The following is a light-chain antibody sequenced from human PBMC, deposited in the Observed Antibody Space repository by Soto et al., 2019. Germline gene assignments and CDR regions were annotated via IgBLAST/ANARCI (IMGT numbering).Light chain of an antibody. CDR2: SAS. CDR3: QKYNSALT. J-gene: IGKJ5*01. V-gene: IGKV1-27*01. Sequence: DIQTTQSPSSLSASVGDRITITCRASQDISNYLAWYQQKPGKVPKLLIYSASTLQSGVPSRFSGSGSGTDFTLTISSLQPEDVATYFCQKYNSALTFGQGTRLEIK. CDR1: QDISNY.